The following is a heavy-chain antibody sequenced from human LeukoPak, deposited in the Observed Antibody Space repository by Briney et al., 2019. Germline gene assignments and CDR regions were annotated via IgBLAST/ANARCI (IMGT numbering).Heavy chain of an antibody. CDR1: GFTSSSYV. Sequence: GGSLRLSCVVSGFTSSSYVMSWVRQAPGKGLEWVSAISGSGSSTYYADSVKGRFTISRDNSKNTLYLQMNSLRAEDTAVYYSSRSGIYYYGMDVWGQGTTVTVSS. V-gene: IGHV3-23*01. D-gene: IGHD3-9*01. CDR2: ISGSGSST. J-gene: IGHJ6*02. CDR3: SRSGIYYYGMDV.